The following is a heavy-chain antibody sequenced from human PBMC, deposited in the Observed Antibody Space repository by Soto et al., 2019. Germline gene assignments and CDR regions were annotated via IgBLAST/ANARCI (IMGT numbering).Heavy chain of an antibody. D-gene: IGHD3-10*01. CDR1: GGSISSYY. CDR3: ARDPGSGSYYGWFDP. J-gene: IGHJ5*02. CDR2: IYYSGST. V-gene: IGHV4-59*01. Sequence: PSETLSLTCTVSGGSISSYYWSWIRQPPGKGLEWIGYIYYSGSTNYNPSLKSRVTISVDTSKNQFSLKLTSVTAADTALYYCARDPGSGSYYGWFDPWGQGTLVTVSS.